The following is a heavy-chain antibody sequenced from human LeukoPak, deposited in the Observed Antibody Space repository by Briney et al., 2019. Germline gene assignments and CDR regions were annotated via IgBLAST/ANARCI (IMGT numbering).Heavy chain of an antibody. CDR1: GGSTSRSNW. CDR2: IYHSGST. CDR3: ATGEVGASFYLDN. D-gene: IGHD1-26*01. J-gene: IGHJ4*02. V-gene: IGHV4-4*02. Sequence: PSETLSLTCAVSGGSTSRSNWWSGVRQPPGKGLEWIGEIYHSGSTNYNPSLKSRVTISVDKSKNQFSLKLGSVAASDTAVYYCATGEVGASFYLDNWGQGTLVTVSS.